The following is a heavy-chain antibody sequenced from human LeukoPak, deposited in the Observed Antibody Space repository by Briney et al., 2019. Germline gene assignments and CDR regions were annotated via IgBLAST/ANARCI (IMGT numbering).Heavy chain of an antibody. V-gene: IGHV4-34*01. D-gene: IGHD2-21*02. CDR3: ERVTVAAIHYYYYYMDV. CDR2: IYHGGST. CDR1: GGSFSGYY. Sequence: SETLSLTCAVYGGSFSGYYWSWIRQPPGKGLEWIGEIYHGGSTNYNPSLKSRVTISIDKSKNHLSLKLSSVTAADTAVYYCERVTVAAIHYYYYYMDVWGKGTTVTVSS. J-gene: IGHJ6*03.